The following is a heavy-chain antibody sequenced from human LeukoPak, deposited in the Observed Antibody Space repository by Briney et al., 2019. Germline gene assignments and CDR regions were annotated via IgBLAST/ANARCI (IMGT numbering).Heavy chain of an antibody. V-gene: IGHV1-69*05. J-gene: IGHJ3*02. CDR1: GGTFSSYA. CDR3: ARGEIWLGYCSSTSCPIRDAFDI. Sequence: SVKVSCKASGGTFSSYAISWVRQAPGQGLEWMGRIIPIFGTANYAQKLQGRVTITTDESTSTAYMELSSLRSEDTAVYYCARGEIWLGYCSSTSCPIRDAFDIWGQGTMVTVSS. D-gene: IGHD2-2*01. CDR2: IIPIFGTA.